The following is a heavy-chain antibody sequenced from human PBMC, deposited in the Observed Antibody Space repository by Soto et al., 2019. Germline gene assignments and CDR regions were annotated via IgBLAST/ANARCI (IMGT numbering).Heavy chain of an antibody. D-gene: IGHD1-26*01. Sequence: QVQLVRSGAEAKKPGSSVKVSSKASGGTFSSYSINWVRQAPGQGLEWMGEIIPIFGTANYAQKFQGRVTITAHESTNTAHLQWSSMRSEDTGVYYCARGGGSHSVGNDYWGQGTLVTVSS. CDR3: ARGGGSHSVGNDY. CDR1: GGTFSSYS. V-gene: IGHV1-69*01. J-gene: IGHJ4*02. CDR2: IIPIFGTA.